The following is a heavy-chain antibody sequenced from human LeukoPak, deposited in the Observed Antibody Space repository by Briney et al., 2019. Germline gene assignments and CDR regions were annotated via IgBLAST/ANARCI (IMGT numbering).Heavy chain of an antibody. CDR1: GGSFSGYY. CDR3: ARKDYFDY. J-gene: IGHJ4*02. V-gene: IGHV4-34*01. CDR2: INHSGST. Sequence: SETLSLTCAVYGGSFSGYYWSWIRQPPGKGLEWIGEINHSGSTNYNPSLKSRVTISVDTSKNQFSLKLSSVTAADTAVYYCARKDYFDYWGQGTLVTVSS.